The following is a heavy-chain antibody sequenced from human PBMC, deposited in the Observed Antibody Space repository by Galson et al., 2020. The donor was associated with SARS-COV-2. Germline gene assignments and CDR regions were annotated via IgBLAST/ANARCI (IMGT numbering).Heavy chain of an antibody. CDR2: ISPFNGNT. D-gene: IGHD3-22*01. CDR3: ARAPGYYDRIGHYFQYYDL. V-gene: IGHV1-18*01. Sequence: ASVKVSCKASGYGFTGFGVAWVRQAPGQGLEWMGRISPFNGNTNQSQKFQGRLTVTADTTTTTAYMELRSLRSDDTAIYYCARAPGYYDRIGHYFQYYDLWGQGTLVTVYS. CDR1: GYGFTGFG. J-gene: IGHJ5*02.